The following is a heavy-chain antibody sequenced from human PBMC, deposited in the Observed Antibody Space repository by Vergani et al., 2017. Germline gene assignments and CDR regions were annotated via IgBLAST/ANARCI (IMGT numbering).Heavy chain of an antibody. J-gene: IGHJ5*02. CDR3: ARDQRSYDSSGGFDP. CDR2: IYYSGST. Sequence: QVQLQESGPGLEKPSETLSLTCTVSGGSISSYYWSWIRQPPGKGLEWIGYIYYSGSTNYNPSLKSRVTISVDTSRNQFSLKLSSVTAADTAVYYCARDQRSYDSSGGFDPWGQGTLVTVSS. CDR1: GGSISSYY. D-gene: IGHD3-22*01. V-gene: IGHV4-59*01.